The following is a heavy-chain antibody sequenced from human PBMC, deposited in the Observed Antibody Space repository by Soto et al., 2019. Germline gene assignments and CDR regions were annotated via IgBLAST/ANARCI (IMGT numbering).Heavy chain of an antibody. CDR2: ISSSSSTI. Sequence: GGSLRLSCAASEFTFSSYSMNWVRQAPGKGLEWVSYISSSSSTIYYADSVKGRFTISRDNAKNSLYLQMNSLRDEDTAVYYCAREASYDSSGYTLSYFDYWGQGTLVTVSS. V-gene: IGHV3-48*02. J-gene: IGHJ4*02. CDR1: EFTFSSYS. D-gene: IGHD3-22*01. CDR3: AREASYDSSGYTLSYFDY.